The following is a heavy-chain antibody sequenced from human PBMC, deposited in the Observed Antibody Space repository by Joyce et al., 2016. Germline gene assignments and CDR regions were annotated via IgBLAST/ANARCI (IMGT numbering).Heavy chain of an antibody. D-gene: IGHD2-15*01. CDR2: IHHSGAT. J-gene: IGHJ4*02. Sequence: QVQLQESGPGLVKPSGTLSLSCAVSGDSITSHDWWSWVRQPPGRGLEWIGEIHHSGATNYNPSRKSRLTISVHKSENQVSLNLNSVTAADTAIYYCARNGWYCLDYWGQGTLVIVSS. V-gene: IGHV4-4*02. CDR1: GDSITSHDW. CDR3: ARNGWYCLDY.